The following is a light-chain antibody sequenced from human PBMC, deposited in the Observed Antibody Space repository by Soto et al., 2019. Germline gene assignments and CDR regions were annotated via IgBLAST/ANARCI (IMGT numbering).Light chain of an antibody. J-gene: IGKJ2*01. CDR1: QSVSSY. Sequence: EIVLTQSPGTLSLSPGERATLSCRASQSVSSYLAWYQQKPGQAPRLLIYDASNRATGIPARFSGSGSGTDFTLTISSLEPEDFAVYYCQQRSNWPPMYIFGQGTKLEIK. CDR2: DAS. CDR3: QQRSNWPPMYI. V-gene: IGKV3-11*01.